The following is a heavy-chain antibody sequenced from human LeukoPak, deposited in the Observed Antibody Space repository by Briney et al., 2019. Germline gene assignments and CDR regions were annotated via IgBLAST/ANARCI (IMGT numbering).Heavy chain of an antibody. CDR2: ISYDGSNK. Sequence: GGSLRLSCAASGFTFSSYAMHWVRQAPGKGLEWVAVISYDGSNKYYADSVKGRFTISRDNSKNTLYLQMNSLRAEDTAVYYCARARYYDSSGNDYWGQGTLVTLSS. V-gene: IGHV3-30-3*01. J-gene: IGHJ4*02. D-gene: IGHD3-22*01. CDR3: ARARYYDSSGNDY. CDR1: GFTFSSYA.